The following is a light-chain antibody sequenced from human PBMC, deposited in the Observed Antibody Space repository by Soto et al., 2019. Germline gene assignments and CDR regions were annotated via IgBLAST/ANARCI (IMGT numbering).Light chain of an antibody. CDR3: GKWDSRLSAGV. V-gene: IGLV1-51*01. Sequence: QSVLTQPPSVSAAPGQKVTISCSGSSSNIGNNGVSWYQQLPGTAPKLLIYDNTERPSGIPDRFSGSRSGTSATLGITGLQTGDEADYYCGKWDSRLSAGVFGGGTKVTVL. CDR2: DNT. J-gene: IGLJ2*01. CDR1: SSNIGNNG.